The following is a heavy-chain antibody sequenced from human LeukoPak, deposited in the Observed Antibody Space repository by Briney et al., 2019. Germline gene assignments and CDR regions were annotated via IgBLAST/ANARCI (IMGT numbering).Heavy chain of an antibody. Sequence: GASVKVSCKASGYTFTSYGISWVRQAPGQGLEWMGWISAYNGNTDYAQSLQGRVTMTTDTFTSTVYMKLRSLRSDDTAVYYCARGVGRSYDLDYWGQGTLVTVSS. J-gene: IGHJ4*02. CDR3: ARGVGRSYDLDY. CDR1: GYTFTSYG. V-gene: IGHV1-18*01. CDR2: ISAYNGNT. D-gene: IGHD3-16*01.